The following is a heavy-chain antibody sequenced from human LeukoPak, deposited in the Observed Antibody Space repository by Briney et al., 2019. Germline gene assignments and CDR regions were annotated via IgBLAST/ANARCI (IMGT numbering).Heavy chain of an antibody. J-gene: IGHJ4*02. Sequence: SETLSLTCTVSGGSISSYYWSWIRQPPGKGLEWIGYIYYSGSTKYNPSLKSRVSISIDTSKNQFSLKPTSVTAADTAVYYCATDRGYGYFDYWGQGTLVTVSS. D-gene: IGHD5-18*01. V-gene: IGHV4-59*01. CDR1: GGSISSYY. CDR3: ATDRGYGYFDY. CDR2: IYYSGST.